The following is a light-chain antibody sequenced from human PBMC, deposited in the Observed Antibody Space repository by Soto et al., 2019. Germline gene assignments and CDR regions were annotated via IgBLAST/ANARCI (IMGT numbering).Light chain of an antibody. CDR3: SSYTSRSTLV. CDR2: EVS. V-gene: IGLV2-14*01. J-gene: IGLJ1*01. Sequence: QSVLTQPASVSGSPGQSITISCTGTSGDVGGYYYVSWYQQLPGKAPKLMISEVSNRPSGVSNRFSGSKSGNTASLTISGLQAEDEADYYCSSYTSRSTLVFGTGTKLTVL. CDR1: SGDVGGYYY.